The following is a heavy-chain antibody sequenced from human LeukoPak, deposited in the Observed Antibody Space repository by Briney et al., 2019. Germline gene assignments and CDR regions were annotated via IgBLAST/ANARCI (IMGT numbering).Heavy chain of an antibody. CDR1: GGSMNSYY. CDR3: ARTMEGYCSGGSCYQYSYYMDV. Sequence: PSETLSLTCTVSGGSMNSYYWSWIRQPPGKGLEWIGYIYYSGSTNYNPSLKSRVTISVDTSKNQFSLKLTSVTAADTAVYYCARTMEGYCSGGSCYQYSYYMDVWGKGTTVTVSS. CDR2: IYYSGST. V-gene: IGHV4-59*01. D-gene: IGHD2-15*01. J-gene: IGHJ6*03.